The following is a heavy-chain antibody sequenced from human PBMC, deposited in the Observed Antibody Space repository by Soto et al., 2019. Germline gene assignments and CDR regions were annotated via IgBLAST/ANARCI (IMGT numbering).Heavy chain of an antibody. CDR1: GGSISSGGYY. J-gene: IGHJ5*02. D-gene: IGHD6-6*01. V-gene: IGHV4-31*03. Sequence: SETLSLTCTVSGGSISSGGYYWSWIRQHPGKGLEWIGYIYYSGRTYYSPSLHSRVSIAVDTTENQFSLKLTSVTAADTSVYYCARGSFSSNSSWFDPWGRGTLVTVSS. CDR2: IYYSGRT. CDR3: ARGSFSSNSSWFDP.